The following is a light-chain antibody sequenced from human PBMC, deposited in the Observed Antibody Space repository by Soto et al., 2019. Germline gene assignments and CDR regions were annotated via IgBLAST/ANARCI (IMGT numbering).Light chain of an antibody. V-gene: IGLV1-40*01. CDR2: GNN. J-gene: IGLJ2*01. CDR3: QSYDSSVSGVV. Sequence: QSVLTPPPSVSGAPGQRVTIPCTGSSSNIGAGYDVHWYQHLPGIAPKLLIYGNNNRPSGVPDRFAGSKSGTSASLAITGLQADDEAHYHCQSYDSSVSGVVFGGGTKLTVL. CDR1: SSNIGAGYD.